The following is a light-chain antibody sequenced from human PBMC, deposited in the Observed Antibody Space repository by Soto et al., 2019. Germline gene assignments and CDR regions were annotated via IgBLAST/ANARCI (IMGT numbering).Light chain of an antibody. Sequence: EIVLTRSPPTLSLYPGERATLSSRASQSVGSYLAWYQQKPGQAPRLLIFDASNRATGIPARFSGSGSGTDFTLTISSLEPEDFAVYYCQQRNIWPPLTFGGGTKVDIK. CDR1: QSVGSY. CDR2: DAS. V-gene: IGKV3-11*01. J-gene: IGKJ4*01. CDR3: QQRNIWPPLT.